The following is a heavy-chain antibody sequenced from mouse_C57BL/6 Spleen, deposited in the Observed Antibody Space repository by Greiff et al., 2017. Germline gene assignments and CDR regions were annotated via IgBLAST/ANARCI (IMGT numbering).Heavy chain of an antibody. Sequence: EVQLQQSGAELVRPGASVKLSCTASGFNIKDDYMHWVKQRPEQGLEWIGWIDPENGDTEYASKFQGKATITADTSSNTAYLQLSSLTSEDTAVYYCTFRYGRGAYWGQGTLVTVSA. CDR3: TFRYGRGAY. D-gene: IGHD1-1*01. CDR1: GFNIKDDY. CDR2: IDPENGDT. V-gene: IGHV14-4*01. J-gene: IGHJ3*01.